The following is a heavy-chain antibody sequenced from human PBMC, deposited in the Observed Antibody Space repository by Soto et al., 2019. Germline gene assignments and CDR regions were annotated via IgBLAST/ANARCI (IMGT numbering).Heavy chain of an antibody. J-gene: IGHJ4*01. Sequence: ASVKVSCKASGYTFTSYAMHWVRQAPGQRLEWMGWINAGNGNTKYSQKFQGRVTITRDTSASTAYMELSSLRSEDTAVYYCASVRQKRTNHQLVPIDVWGKGTLVTVSS. CDR2: INAGNGNT. CDR1: GYTFTSYA. CDR3: ASVRQKRTNHQLVPIDV. V-gene: IGHV1-3*01. D-gene: IGHD2-2*01.